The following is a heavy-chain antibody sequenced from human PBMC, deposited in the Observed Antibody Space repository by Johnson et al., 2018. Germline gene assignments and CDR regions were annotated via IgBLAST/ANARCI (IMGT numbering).Heavy chain of an antibody. CDR3: ACERESFDI. CDR1: GFTFSFYW. J-gene: IGHJ3*02. Sequence: VQLVESGGGLVQPGGSMRLSCAASGFTFSFYWMSWVRQAPGTGLEWVANIKLDGSEQHYVDAVTGRFSISRDNANDSLYLQINSRRPEDTAVYYCACERESFDIWGQGTMVTVSS. CDR2: IKLDGSEQ. D-gene: IGHD3-10*01. V-gene: IGHV3-7*01.